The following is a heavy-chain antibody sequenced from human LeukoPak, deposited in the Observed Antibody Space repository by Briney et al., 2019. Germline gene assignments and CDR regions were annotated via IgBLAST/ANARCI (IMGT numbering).Heavy chain of an antibody. CDR2: IIPFLDIV. D-gene: IGHD2/OR15-2a*01. CDR1: GGTVRSYA. CDR3: ARRNEYTNSFHN. J-gene: IGHJ5*02. V-gene: IGHV1-69*04. Sequence: ASVKVSCKASGGTVRSYAINWVRQAPGQGLEWMGRIIPFLDIVNYAQKFQGRVTITADISTSTAYMELSSLTSEDTAVYFCARRNEYTNSFHNWGQGTLVTVSS.